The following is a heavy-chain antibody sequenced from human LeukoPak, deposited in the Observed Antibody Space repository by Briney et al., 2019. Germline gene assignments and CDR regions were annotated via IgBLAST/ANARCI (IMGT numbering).Heavy chain of an antibody. CDR1: GYTFTSYG. CDR2: INPNTGGT. D-gene: IGHD6-6*01. CDR3: ASGPSDLGSSSQY. V-gene: IGHV1-2*02. Sequence: GASVKVSCKASGYTFTSYGISWVRQAPGQGLEWMGWINPNTGGTNYAQKFQGRVTMTTDTSISTAYMELSSLRYDDTAVYYCASGPSDLGSSSQYWGQGTLVTVSS. J-gene: IGHJ4*02.